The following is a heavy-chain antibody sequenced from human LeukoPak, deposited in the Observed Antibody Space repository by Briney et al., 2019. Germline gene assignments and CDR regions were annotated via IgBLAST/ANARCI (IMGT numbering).Heavy chain of an antibody. CDR1: GGTFSSYA. D-gene: IGHD3-22*01. V-gene: IGHV1-69*01. CDR3: ASPRHTYYYDSSGYTLGY. Sequence: SVKVSFKASGGTFSSYAISWVRQAPGQGLEWMGGIIPIFGTANYAQKFQGRVTITADESTSTAYMELSSLRSEDTAVYYCASPRHTYYYDSSGYTLGYWGQGTLVTVSS. J-gene: IGHJ4*02. CDR2: IIPIFGTA.